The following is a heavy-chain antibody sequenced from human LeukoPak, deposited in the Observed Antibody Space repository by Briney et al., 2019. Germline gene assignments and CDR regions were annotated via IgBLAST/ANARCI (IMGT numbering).Heavy chain of an antibody. CDR2: ISSSSSYI. Sequence: PGGSLRLSCAASGFTFSSYSMNWVRQAPGKGLEWVSSISSSSSYIYYADSVKGRFTISRDNAKNSLYLQMNSLRAEDTAVYYCAREGTYYEYVWGSSPGGQGTLVTVSS. V-gene: IGHV3-21*01. CDR3: AREGTYYEYVWGSSP. J-gene: IGHJ4*02. D-gene: IGHD3-16*01. CDR1: GFTFSSYS.